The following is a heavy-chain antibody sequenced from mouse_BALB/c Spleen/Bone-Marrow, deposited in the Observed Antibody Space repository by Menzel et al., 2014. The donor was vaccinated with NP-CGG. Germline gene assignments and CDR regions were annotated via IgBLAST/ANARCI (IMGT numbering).Heavy chain of an antibody. Sequence: VQVVESGAELMKPGASVKISCKATGYTFSSYWIEWVKQRPGHGLEWIGEILPGNGNTNSNEKFKGKAPFTADTSSNTAYMQLSSLTSEDSAVYFCARVPHSLLRQYYFDYWGQGIPLTVSS. J-gene: IGHJ2*01. CDR1: GYTFSSYW. V-gene: IGHV1-9*01. CDR3: ARVPHSLLRQYYFDY. D-gene: IGHD1-2*01. CDR2: ILPGNGNT.